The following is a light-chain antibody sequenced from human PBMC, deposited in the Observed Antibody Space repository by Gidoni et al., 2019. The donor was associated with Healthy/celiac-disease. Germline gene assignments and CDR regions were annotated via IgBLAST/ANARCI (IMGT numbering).Light chain of an antibody. V-gene: IGLV7-46*01. J-gene: IGLJ2*01. CDR3: LLSYSGANVV. CDR2: DTS. Sequence: SLTVSPGGTVTLTCGSSTGAVTSGHYPYWFQQKPCQAPRTLIYDTSNKHSWTPARFSGSLLGGKAALTLSGAQPEDEAEYYCLLSYSGANVVFGGGTKLTVL. CDR1: TGAVTSGHY.